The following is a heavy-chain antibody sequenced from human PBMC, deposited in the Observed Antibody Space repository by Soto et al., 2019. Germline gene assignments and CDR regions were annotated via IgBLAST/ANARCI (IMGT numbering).Heavy chain of an antibody. CDR1: GGSISSSSYY. CDR2: IYYSGST. Sequence: SETLSLTCTVSGGSISSSSYYWGWIRQPPGKGLEWIGSIYYSGSTYYNPSLKSRVTISVDTSKNQFSLKLSSVTAADTAVYHCARHLSGGEWLFRYYYGMDVWGQGTTVTVSS. J-gene: IGHJ6*02. D-gene: IGHD3-3*01. CDR3: ARHLSGGEWLFRYYYGMDV. V-gene: IGHV4-39*01.